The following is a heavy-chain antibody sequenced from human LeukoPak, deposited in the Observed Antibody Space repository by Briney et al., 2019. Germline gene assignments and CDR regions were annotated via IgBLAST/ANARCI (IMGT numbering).Heavy chain of an antibody. D-gene: IGHD1-1*01. V-gene: IGHV5-51*01. CDR2: IYPGDSDT. J-gene: IGHJ4*02. Sequence: PGESLKISCEVSGYSFTNHWIGWVRQMPGKGLEWVGIIYPGDSDTRYSPSFQGQVTISADKSISTAYLQWSSLKASDSAMYYCARAWNFDYWGQGTLVTVSS. CDR1: GYSFTNHW. CDR3: ARAWNFDY.